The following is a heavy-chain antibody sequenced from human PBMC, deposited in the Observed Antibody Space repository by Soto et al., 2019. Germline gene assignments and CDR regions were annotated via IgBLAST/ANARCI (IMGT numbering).Heavy chain of an antibody. V-gene: IGHV1-24*01. J-gene: IGHJ1*01. D-gene: IGHD6-19*01. CDR1: GYTVSELS. Sequence: QVQLVQSGAEVKKPGASVKVSCKVSGYTVSELSMHWVRQAPGKGLEWMGGYDVEAGETIYAQKFQGRVTMADDTSTATAYMELSSLRPEDTAVYYCATHSVYSSGWNNAPGAPNDYLHHWGQCTLVTVSS. CDR2: YDVEAGET. CDR3: ATHSVYSSGWNNAPGAPNDYLHH.